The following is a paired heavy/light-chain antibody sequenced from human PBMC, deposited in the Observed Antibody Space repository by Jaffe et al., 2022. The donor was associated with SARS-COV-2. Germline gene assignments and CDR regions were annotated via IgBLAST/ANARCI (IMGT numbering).Light chain of an antibody. CDR1: NIGNKN. CDR2: RNI. Sequence: SYELTQPVSLSVALGQTARITCGGNNIGNKNVHWYQQKPGQAPLLVIYRNINRPSGIPERFSGSNSENTATLTISRAQVGDEADYYCQVWDSSANWVFGGGTKLTVL. V-gene: IGLV3-9*01. CDR3: QVWDSSANWV. J-gene: IGLJ3*02.
Heavy chain of an antibody. CDR3: ARAPEGATGEFDF. J-gene: IGHJ4*02. V-gene: IGHV3-53*01. Sequence: EVQLVESGGGLIQPGGSLRLSCAASGFTVSRNYMGWVRQAPGKGLEWVSAIYSGGATYHTDSVRGRFTISRDNLKNTLYLQMNSLRAEDTAVYYCARAPEGATGEFDFWGQGTLVTVSS. CDR1: GFTVSRNY. D-gene: IGHD1-26*01. CDR2: IYSGGAT.